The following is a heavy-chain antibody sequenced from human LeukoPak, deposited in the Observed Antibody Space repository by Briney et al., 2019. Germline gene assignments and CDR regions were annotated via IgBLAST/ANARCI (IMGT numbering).Heavy chain of an antibody. J-gene: IGHJ6*02. CDR1: GGTSSSYA. CDR3: ARELQYSSSWYNYYYGMDV. CDR2: IIPIFGTA. V-gene: IGHV1-69*13. D-gene: IGHD6-13*01. Sequence: SVKVSCKASGGTSSSYAISWVRQAPGQGLEWMGGIIPIFGTANYAQKFQGRVTITADESTSTAYMELSSLRSEDTAVYYCARELQYSSSWYNYYYGMDVWGQGTTVTVSS.